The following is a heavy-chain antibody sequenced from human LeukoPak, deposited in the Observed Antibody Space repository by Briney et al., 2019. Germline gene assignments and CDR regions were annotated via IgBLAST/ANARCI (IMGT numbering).Heavy chain of an antibody. CDR1: GGSISSYY. CDR3: ARVGQYSSSWYRSDYYYGMDV. V-gene: IGHV4-59*01. Sequence: SETLSLTCTVSGGSISSYYWSWIRQPPGKGLEWIGYIYYSGSTNYNPSLKSRVTISVDTSKNQFSLKLSSVTAADTAVYYCARVGQYSSSWYRSDYYYGMDVWGRGTTVTVSS. J-gene: IGHJ6*02. D-gene: IGHD6-13*01. CDR2: IYYSGST.